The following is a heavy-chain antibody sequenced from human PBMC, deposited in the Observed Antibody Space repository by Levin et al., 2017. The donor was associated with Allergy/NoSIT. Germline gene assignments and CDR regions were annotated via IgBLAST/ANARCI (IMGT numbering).Heavy chain of an antibody. V-gene: IGHV1-46*01. J-gene: IGHJ4*02. CDR2: INPSGGNT. CDR1: GYSFTSYH. D-gene: IGHD6-19*01. Sequence: ASVKVSCKASGYSFTSYHMHWVRQAPGQGLEWMGMINPSGGNTNYAQKFQGRVTMTRDTSTSTVYMELSSLLYEDTAVYYCARVVIDSSGWYHFDYWGQGTLVTVSS. CDR3: ARVVIDSSGWYHFDY.